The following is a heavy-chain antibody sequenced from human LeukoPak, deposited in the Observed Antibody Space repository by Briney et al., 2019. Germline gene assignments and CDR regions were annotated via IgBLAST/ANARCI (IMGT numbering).Heavy chain of an antibody. J-gene: IGHJ6*03. Sequence: SETLSLTCTASGGSISPYFWSWIRQPAGKGLEYLGRISSTGNTNYNPSLRSRVTMSVDTSKNQFSLNLRSVTAADTAVYYCAIRGDVVVPAAIDYYYMDVWGKGTTVTVSS. CDR1: GGSISPYF. D-gene: IGHD2-2*01. CDR3: AIRGDVVVPAAIDYYYMDV. V-gene: IGHV4-4*07. CDR2: ISSTGNT.